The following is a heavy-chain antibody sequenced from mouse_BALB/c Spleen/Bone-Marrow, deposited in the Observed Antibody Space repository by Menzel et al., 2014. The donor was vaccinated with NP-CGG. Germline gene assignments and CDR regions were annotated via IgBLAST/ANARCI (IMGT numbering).Heavy chain of an antibody. CDR3: ARDGYSAWFAY. Sequence: EVQLQQSVSDLVKPGAFVNISCKASGYSFTGYYMHWVKQSLGKSLEWIGCVNPNNGGTSYNQKFKGKVTLTVDKSSSTAYMELSRLTSEDSAVYYCARDGYSAWFAYWGQGTLVTVSA. D-gene: IGHD2-3*01. CDR1: GYSFTGYY. CDR2: VNPNNGGT. V-gene: IGHV1-43*01. J-gene: IGHJ3*01.